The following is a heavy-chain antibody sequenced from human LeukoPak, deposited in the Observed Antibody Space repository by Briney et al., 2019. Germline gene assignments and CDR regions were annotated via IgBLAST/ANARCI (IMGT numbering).Heavy chain of an antibody. Sequence: GTSLRLSCEASGFTFSTFPMHWVRQTPDKGLEWAAVISDDGRDVYYADSVKGRFTISRDNSKNTLYLQMHSVSPEDTAVVYCARVGRVSIYPSYMDVWGKGTAVTVSS. CDR3: ARVGRVSIYPSYMDV. CDR2: ISDDGRDV. V-gene: IGHV3-30*04. CDR1: GFTFSTFP. J-gene: IGHJ6*03. D-gene: IGHD6-6*01.